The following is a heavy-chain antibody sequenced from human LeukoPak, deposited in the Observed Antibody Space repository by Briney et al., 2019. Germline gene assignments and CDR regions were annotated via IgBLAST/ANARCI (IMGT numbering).Heavy chain of an antibody. CDR3: ARERGTADAFDY. J-gene: IGHJ4*02. V-gene: IGHV1-2*02. CDR2: INPNSGGT. Sequence: WASVKVSCKASGYTFTGYYMHWVRQAPGQGLEWMGWINPNSGGTNYAQKFQGRVTMTRDTSISTAYMELSRLRSDDTAVYYCARERGTADAFDYWGQGILVTVSS. D-gene: IGHD1-7*01. CDR1: GYTFTGYY.